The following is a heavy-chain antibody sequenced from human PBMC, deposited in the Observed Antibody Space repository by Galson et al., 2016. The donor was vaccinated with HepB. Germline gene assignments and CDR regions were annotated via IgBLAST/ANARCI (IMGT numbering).Heavy chain of an antibody. Sequence: SLRLSCAASGLTFSDHYMDWVRQAPGKGLEWVGRTRNRRNSSITEYAASVRGRFTISRDDSKNSVYLQMNSLKTEDAAVYYCVRWVSGAADYWGQGALVTVSS. CDR3: VRWVSGAADY. J-gene: IGHJ4*02. V-gene: IGHV3-72*01. CDR2: TRNRRNSSIT. D-gene: IGHD5/OR15-5a*01. CDR1: GLTFSDHY.